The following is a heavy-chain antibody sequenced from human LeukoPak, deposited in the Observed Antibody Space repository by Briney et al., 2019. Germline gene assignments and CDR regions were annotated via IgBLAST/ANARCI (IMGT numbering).Heavy chain of an antibody. CDR2: ISAYNGNT. D-gene: IGHD6-13*01. J-gene: IGHJ4*02. Sequence: ASVKVSCKASGYTFTSYGISWVRQAPGQGREWMGWISAYNGNTNYAQKLQGRVTMTTDTSTSTAYMELRSLRSDDTAVYYCARDRLPQQLVQIGIYWGQGTLVTVSS. V-gene: IGHV1-18*01. CDR3: ARDRLPQQLVQIGIY. CDR1: GYTFTSYG.